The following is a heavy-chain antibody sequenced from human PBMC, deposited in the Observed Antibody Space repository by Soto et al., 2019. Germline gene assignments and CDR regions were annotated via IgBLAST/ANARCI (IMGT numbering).Heavy chain of an antibody. J-gene: IGHJ5*02. D-gene: IGHD4-17*01. CDR3: ARVATVVMENWFDP. CDR1: GYTFTSYD. V-gene: IGHV1-69*05. Sequence: ASVKVSCKASGYTFTSYDINWVRQAPGQGLEWMGGIIPIIGTTNYAQKFQGRVTITTDDSTSTAYMELSSLRSEDTAVYYCARVATVVMENWFDPGGQEPRFTVP. CDR2: IIPIIGTT.